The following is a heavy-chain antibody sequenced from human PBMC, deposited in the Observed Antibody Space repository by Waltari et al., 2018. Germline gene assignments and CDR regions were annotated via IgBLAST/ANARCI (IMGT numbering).Heavy chain of an antibody. CDR2: IYSGGST. J-gene: IGHJ4*02. V-gene: IGHV3-53*01. Sequence: EVQLVESGGGLIQPGGSLRLSCAASGFTVSSNYMSWVRQAPGKGLEWVSVIYSGGSTYYADSVKGRFTISRDNSKNTLYLQMNSLRAEDTAVYYCARGSSGWYGMQNYFDYWGQGTLVTVSS. D-gene: IGHD6-19*01. CDR3: ARGSSGWYGMQNYFDY. CDR1: GFTVSSNY.